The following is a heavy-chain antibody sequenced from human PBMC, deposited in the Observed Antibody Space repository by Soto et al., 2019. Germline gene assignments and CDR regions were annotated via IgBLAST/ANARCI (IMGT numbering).Heavy chain of an antibody. D-gene: IGHD4-17*01. J-gene: IGHJ5*02. CDR2: IYYSGST. V-gene: IGHV4-31*03. CDR3: ARSSVTTLFDP. Sequence: SETLSLTCTVSGGSISSGGYYWSWIRQHPGKGLEWIGYIYYSGSTYYNPSLKSRVTISVDTSKNQFSLKLSSVTAVDTAVYYCARSSVTTLFDPWGQGTLVTVSS. CDR1: GGSISSGGYY.